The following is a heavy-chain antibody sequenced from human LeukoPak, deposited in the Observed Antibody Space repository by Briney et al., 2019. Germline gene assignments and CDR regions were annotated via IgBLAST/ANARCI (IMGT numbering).Heavy chain of an antibody. CDR2: INNDGVST. CDR1: GFTLSSYW. Sequence: PGGSLRLSCATPGFTLSSYWMHWVRQAPGKGLEWLSRINNDGVSTSYADSVKGRFTISRDNAKNTLYLRMNSLRAEDTAIYYCARKPLSGGYGGTIDYWGQRTLVTVSS. D-gene: IGHD5-12*01. V-gene: IGHV3-74*01. CDR3: ARKPLSGGYGGTIDY. J-gene: IGHJ4*02.